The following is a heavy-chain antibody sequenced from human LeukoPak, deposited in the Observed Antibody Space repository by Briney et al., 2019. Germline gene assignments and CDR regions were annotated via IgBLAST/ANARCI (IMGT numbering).Heavy chain of an antibody. CDR3: AKTYASGSFYDY. CDR2: VSASGGRT. CDR1: GFTFTNYG. V-gene: IGHV3-23*01. D-gene: IGHD3-10*01. Sequence: GGSLRLSCAAAGFTFTNYGMSWVRQTPGKGLEWVSRVSASGGRTYYADSVKGRFTISRDNSKNTVSLQMNNLRADDTAVYYCAKTYASGSFYDYWGQGTLVTVSS. J-gene: IGHJ4*02.